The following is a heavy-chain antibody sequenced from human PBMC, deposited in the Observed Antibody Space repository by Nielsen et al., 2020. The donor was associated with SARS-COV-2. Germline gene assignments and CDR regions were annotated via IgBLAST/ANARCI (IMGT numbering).Heavy chain of an antibody. J-gene: IGHJ4*02. CDR1: GFTFSSYG. CDR3: TGGVGRYYFDY. Sequence: GGSLRLSCAASGFTFSSYGMHWVRQAPGKGLEWVAVISYDGSNKYYADSVKGRFTISRDESKNTLYLQMNSLRAEDTAVYYCTGGVGRYYFDYWGQGILVTVSS. V-gene: IGHV3-30*03. CDR2: ISYDGSNK. D-gene: IGHD3-16*01.